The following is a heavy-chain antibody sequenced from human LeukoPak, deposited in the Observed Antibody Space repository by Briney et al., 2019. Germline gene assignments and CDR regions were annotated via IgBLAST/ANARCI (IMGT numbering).Heavy chain of an antibody. CDR2: INPSSGGT. CDR3: ARGPGEGGSSSYYYGKPEDPAEYYFDS. CDR1: GYTFTGYY. V-gene: IGHV1-2*02. D-gene: IGHD3-22*01. J-gene: IGHJ4*02. Sequence: GASVKVSCKASGYTFTGYYMHWVRQAPGQGLEWMGWINPSSGGTNYAQKFQGRVTMTRDMSTSTVYMELSSLRSEDTAVYYCARGPGEGGSSSYYYGKPEDPAEYYFDSWGQGTLVTVSS.